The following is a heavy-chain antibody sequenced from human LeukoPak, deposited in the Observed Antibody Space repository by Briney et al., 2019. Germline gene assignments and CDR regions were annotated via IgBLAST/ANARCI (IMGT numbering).Heavy chain of an antibody. CDR3: ARGRISVYYDSSNDLAHWFDP. CDR2: IIPIFGTA. V-gene: IGHV1-69*06. CDR1: GGTFSNYA. Sequence: ASVKVSCKASGGTFSNYAISWVRQAPGQGLEWMGGIIPIFGTANYAQEFQGRVTITADKSTSTAYMELSSLRSEDTAVYYCARGRISVYYDSSNDLAHWFDPWGQGTLVTVSS. J-gene: IGHJ5*02. D-gene: IGHD3-22*01.